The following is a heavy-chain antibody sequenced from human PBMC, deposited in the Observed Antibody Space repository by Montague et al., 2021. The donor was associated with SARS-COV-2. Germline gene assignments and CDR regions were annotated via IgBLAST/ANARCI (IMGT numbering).Heavy chain of an antibody. CDR1: GFTFSSYG. CDR3: AKDWVLVTTWYYMDV. Sequence: SLRLSCAAPGFTFSSYGMHWVRQAPGKGLEWVAVISYDGSNKYYADSVKGRFAISRDNSKNTLYLQMNSLRAEDTAVYYCAKDWVLVTTWYYMDVWGKGTTVTVSS. J-gene: IGHJ6*03. CDR2: ISYDGSNK. V-gene: IGHV3-30*18. D-gene: IGHD4-17*01.